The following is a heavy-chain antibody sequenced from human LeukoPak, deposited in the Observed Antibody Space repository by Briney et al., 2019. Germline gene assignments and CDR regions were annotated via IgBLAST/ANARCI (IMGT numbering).Heavy chain of an antibody. V-gene: IGHV1-2*02. Sequence: ASVKISCKASGYTFTGYYLHWVRQAPGQGLEWMGWISPNSDDTNYAQKFRGRVNMTRDTSISTAYMELSRLRSDDTAIYYCARGGFGYWGQGTLVTVSS. CDR3: ARGGFGY. J-gene: IGHJ4*02. CDR1: GYTFTGYY. CDR2: ISPNSDDT.